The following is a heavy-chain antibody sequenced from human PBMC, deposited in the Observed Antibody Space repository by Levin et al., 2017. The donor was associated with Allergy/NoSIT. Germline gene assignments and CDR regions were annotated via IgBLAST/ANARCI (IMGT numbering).Heavy chain of an antibody. CDR3: AKMTGYREVRGVIIRAHYGMDV. CDR1: GFTFGNYA. J-gene: IGHJ6*02. D-gene: IGHD3-10*01. V-gene: IGHV3-23*01. CDR2: ISGSGGNT. Sequence: GGSLRLSCAASGFTFGNYAMSWARQAPGKGLEWVSAISGSGGNTYYADSVKGRFTISRDNSKNTLYLQMNSLRAGDTAVYYCAKMTGYREVRGVIIRAHYGMDVWGQGTTVAVSS.